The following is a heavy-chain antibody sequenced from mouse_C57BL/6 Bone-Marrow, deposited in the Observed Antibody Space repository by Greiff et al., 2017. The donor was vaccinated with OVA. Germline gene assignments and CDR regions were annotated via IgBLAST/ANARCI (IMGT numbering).Heavy chain of an antibody. J-gene: IGHJ1*03. Sequence: EVQRVESGGGLVKPGGSLKLSCAASGFTFSSYAMSWVRQTPEKRLEWVATISDGGSYTYYPDNVKGRFTISRDNAKNNLYLQMSHLKSEDTAMYYCARAIYYDYDADWYFDVWGTGTTVTVSS. CDR3: ARAIYYDYDADWYFDV. D-gene: IGHD2-4*01. CDR2: ISDGGSYT. CDR1: GFTFSSYA. V-gene: IGHV5-4*01.